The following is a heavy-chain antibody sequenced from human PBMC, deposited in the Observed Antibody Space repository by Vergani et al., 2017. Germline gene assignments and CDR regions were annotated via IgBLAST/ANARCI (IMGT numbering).Heavy chain of an antibody. D-gene: IGHD3-3*01. CDR1: GFTFSSYG. J-gene: IGHJ6*03. V-gene: IGHV3-33*01. CDR2: IWYDGSNK. CDR3: AGFSRQYYYYWSGYYVAEDYYMDV. Sequence: QVQLVESGGGVVQPGRSLRLSCAASGFTFSSYGMHWVRQAPGKGLEWVAVIWYDGSNKYYADSVKGRFTISRDNSKNTLYLQMNSLRAEDTTVYYCAGFSRQYYYYWSGYYVAEDYYMDVWGKGTTVTVSS.